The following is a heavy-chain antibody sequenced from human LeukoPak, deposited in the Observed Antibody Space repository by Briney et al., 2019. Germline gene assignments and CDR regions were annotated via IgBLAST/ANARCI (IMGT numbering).Heavy chain of an antibody. J-gene: IGHJ5*02. CDR1: GFTFSSYS. Sequence: GGSLRLSCAASGFTFSSYSMNWVRQAPGKGLEWVSYISSSSSTIYYADSVKGRFTISRDNAKNSLYLQMNSLRAEDTAVYYCARDFAWVTGLVVVPAAQFDPWGQGTLVTVSS. V-gene: IGHV3-48*04. D-gene: IGHD2-2*01. CDR3: ARDFAWVTGLVVVPAAQFDP. CDR2: ISSSSSTI.